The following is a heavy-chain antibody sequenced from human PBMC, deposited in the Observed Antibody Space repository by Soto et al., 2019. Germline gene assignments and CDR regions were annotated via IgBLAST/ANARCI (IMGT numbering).Heavy chain of an antibody. CDR1: GYSFTSYW. D-gene: IGHD2-15*01. V-gene: IGHV5-10-1*01. CDR3: ASYYGGNSYDYYYYGMDV. J-gene: IGHJ6*02. CDR2: TDPSDSYT. Sequence: GESLKISCKGSGYSFTSYWISWVCQMPGKGLEWMGRTDPSDSYTNYSPSFQGHVTISADKSISTAYLQWSSLKASDTAMYYCASYYGGNSYDYYYYGMDVWGQGTTVTVSS.